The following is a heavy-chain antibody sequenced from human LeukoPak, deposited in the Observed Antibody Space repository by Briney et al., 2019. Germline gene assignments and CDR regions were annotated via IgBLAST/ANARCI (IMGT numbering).Heavy chain of an antibody. CDR1: GYTFTSYG. CDR2: ISAYNGNT. D-gene: IGHD3-9*01. Sequence: ASVKVSCKASGYTFTSYGISWVRQAPGQGLKWMGWISAYNGNTNYAQKLQGRATMTTDTSTSTAYMELRSLRSDDTAVYYCARDRVLTGYYLSLGYWGQGTLVTVSS. CDR3: ARDRVLTGYYLSLGY. J-gene: IGHJ4*02. V-gene: IGHV1-18*01.